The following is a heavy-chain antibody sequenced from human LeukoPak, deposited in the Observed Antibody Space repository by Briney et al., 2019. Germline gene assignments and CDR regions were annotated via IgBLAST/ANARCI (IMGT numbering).Heavy chain of an antibody. CDR3: ARGGTPMIIFYYYGMDV. J-gene: IGHJ6*02. CDR1: GFSFSSYE. Sequence: GGSLRLSCEASGFSFSSYEMNWVRQAPGKGLEWISYISSNTTNTNYADSVKGRFTISRDNAKNSLFLQMNSLRPEDTAMYYCARGGTPMIIFYYYGMDVWGQGTTVTVSS. V-gene: IGHV3-48*03. D-gene: IGHD5-18*01. CDR2: ISSNTTNT.